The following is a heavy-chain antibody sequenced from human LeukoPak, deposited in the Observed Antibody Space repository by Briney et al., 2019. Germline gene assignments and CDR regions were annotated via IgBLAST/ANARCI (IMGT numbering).Heavy chain of an antibody. CDR1: ADSISRSSYF. J-gene: IGHJ4*02. CDR3: AAGIEVAGAPFDY. Sequence: PSETLSLTCSVSADSISRSSYFWGWIRQPPGKGLEWIANIYYSGSTFYNPSLKSRVTISLDRSKHQFSLELRSVTAADMAVYYCAAGIEVAGAPFDYWGQGTLVTVSS. V-gene: IGHV4-39*01. D-gene: IGHD6-19*01. CDR2: IYYSGST.